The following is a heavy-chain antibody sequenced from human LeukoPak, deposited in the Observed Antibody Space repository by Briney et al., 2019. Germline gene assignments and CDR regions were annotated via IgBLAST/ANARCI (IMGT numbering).Heavy chain of an antibody. CDR2: IYSGGST. Sequence: PGGSLRLSCAASGFTVSSNYMSWVRQAPGKGLEWVSVIYSGGSTYYADSVKGRFTISRDNSKNTLYLQMNSLRAEDTAVYYCARGHYVWGSYPPRGYYFDYWGQGTLVTVSS. CDR3: ARGHYVWGSYPPRGYYFDY. V-gene: IGHV3-66*01. J-gene: IGHJ4*02. CDR1: GFTVSSNY. D-gene: IGHD3-16*02.